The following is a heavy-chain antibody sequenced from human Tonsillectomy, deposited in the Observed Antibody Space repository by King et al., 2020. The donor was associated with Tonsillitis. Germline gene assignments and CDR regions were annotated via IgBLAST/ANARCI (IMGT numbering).Heavy chain of an antibody. J-gene: IGHJ6*03. CDR1: EFTFSSYS. CDR3: AREEHDFWSGLTFYYMDV. CDR2: IISSSSYI. V-gene: IGHV3-21*01. D-gene: IGHD3-3*01. Sequence: VQLVESGGGLVKPGGSLRLSCAASEFTFSSYSMNWVRQAPGKGLEWVSSIISSSSYIYYADSVKGRFTISRDHAKNSLYLHMSSLRAEDTAVYYCAREEHDFWSGLTFYYMDVWGKGTTVTVSS.